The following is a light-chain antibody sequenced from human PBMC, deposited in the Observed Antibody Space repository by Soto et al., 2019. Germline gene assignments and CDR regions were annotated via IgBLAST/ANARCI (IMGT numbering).Light chain of an antibody. CDR3: KQHKSYPLT. CDR1: QGISSY. J-gene: IGKJ5*01. V-gene: IGKV1-9*01. Sequence: DIQLTQSPSFLSASVGDRVTITWRASQGISSYLAWYQQKPGKAPKRLIYAASTLQSGVPSRFSVSGSWTEFTHTTPSPPPEDFATYSCKQHKSYPLTFGQGTPLALK. CDR2: AAS.